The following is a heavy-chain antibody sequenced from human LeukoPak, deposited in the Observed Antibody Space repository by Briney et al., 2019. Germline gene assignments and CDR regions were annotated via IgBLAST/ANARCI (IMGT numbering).Heavy chain of an antibody. V-gene: IGHV4-34*01. J-gene: IGHJ4*02. Sequence: SETLSLTCAVYGGSFSGYYWSWIRQPPGKGLEWIGEINHSGSTNYNPSLKSRVTISVDTSKNQFSLKLSSVTAADTAVYYCARDRDYGSGSYDYWGQGSLVTVPS. CDR3: ARDRDYGSGSYDY. CDR1: GGSFSGYY. D-gene: IGHD3-10*01. CDR2: INHSGST.